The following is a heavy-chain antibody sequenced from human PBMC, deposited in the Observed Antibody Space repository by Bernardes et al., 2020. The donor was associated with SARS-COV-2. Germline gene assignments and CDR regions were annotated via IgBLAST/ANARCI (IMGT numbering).Heavy chain of an antibody. CDR2: IYYSGST. D-gene: IGHD2-2*01. CDR3: ARHGCSSTSCYWRNWFDP. V-gene: IGHV4-39*01. J-gene: IGHJ5*02. Sequence: SETLSLTCTVSGGSIRSSSYYLGWIRQPPGKGLEWIGSIYYSGSTYYNPSLKSRVTISVDTSKNQFSLKLSSVTAADTAVYYCARHGCSSTSCYWRNWFDPWGQGTLVTVSS. CDR1: GGSIRSSSYY.